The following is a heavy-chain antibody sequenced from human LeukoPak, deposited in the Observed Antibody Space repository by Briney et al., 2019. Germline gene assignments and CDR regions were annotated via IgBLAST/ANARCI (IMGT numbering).Heavy chain of an antibody. V-gene: IGHV1-3*03. D-gene: IGHD6-13*01. Sequence: GASVKVSCKASGSTFTGYAIHWVRQAPGQRLEWMGWINGGTGYTKYSQEFQDRVTITRDTSASTAYMELSSLRSEDMAVYYCARAPITAGGNFDLWGRGTLVTVSS. CDR1: GSTFTGYA. J-gene: IGHJ2*01. CDR2: INGGTGYT. CDR3: ARAPITAGGNFDL.